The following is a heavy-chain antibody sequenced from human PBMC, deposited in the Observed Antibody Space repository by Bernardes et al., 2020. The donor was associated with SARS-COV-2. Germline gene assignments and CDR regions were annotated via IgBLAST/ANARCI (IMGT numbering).Heavy chain of an antibody. CDR1: GFTFSSYG. D-gene: IGHD5-18*01. CDR3: AKDWGYSWAFEDY. Sequence: GGSLRLSCAASGFTFSSYGMHWVRKAPGKGLEWVAVISYDGSNKYYADSVKGRFTISRDNSKNTLYLQMNSLRAEDTAVYYCAKDWGYSWAFEDYWGQGTLVTVSS. J-gene: IGHJ4*02. CDR2: ISYDGSNK. V-gene: IGHV3-30*18.